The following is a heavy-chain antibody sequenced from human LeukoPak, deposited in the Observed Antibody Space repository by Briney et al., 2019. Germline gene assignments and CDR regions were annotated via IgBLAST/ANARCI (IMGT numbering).Heavy chain of an antibody. D-gene: IGHD2-2*01. J-gene: IGHJ4*02. CDR2: IYHSGST. CDR1: GYSISSGYC. CDR3: ARLETQLIVVVPAAFDY. Sequence: PSETLSLTCAVSGYSISSGYCWGWTRQPPGKGLEWIGSIYHSGSTYYNPSLKSRVTISVDTSKNQFSLKLSSVTAADTAVYYCARLETQLIVVVPAAFDYWGQGTLVTVSS. V-gene: IGHV4-38-2*01.